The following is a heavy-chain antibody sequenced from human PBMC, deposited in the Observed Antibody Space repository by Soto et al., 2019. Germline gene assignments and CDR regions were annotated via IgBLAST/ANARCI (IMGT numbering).Heavy chain of an antibody. Sequence: EVQLVESGGGLVQPGGSLRLSCAASGFSFSSYWMTWVRQAPGKGLEWVANISPDGSDKYYVDSVKGRFTISRDHVKNSLYLQINSLRVDDKALYYCARARIDLWGRGTLVTVSS. J-gene: IGHJ2*01. CDR1: GFSFSSYW. CDR2: ISPDGSDK. V-gene: IGHV3-7*01. CDR3: ARARIDL.